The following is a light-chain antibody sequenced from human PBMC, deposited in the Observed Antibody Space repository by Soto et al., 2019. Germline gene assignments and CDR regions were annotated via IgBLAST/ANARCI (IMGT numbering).Light chain of an antibody. V-gene: IGLV2-14*03. CDR2: NVF. CDR3: LSYSWRTHLGV. Sequence: QSALTQPASVSGSPGHSITIPCTGTSSDVGAYNFVSWYQHHPGKAPKLLIYNVFDRPSRVSDRFSGSKSGNTASLLISGLKGDDEADYYCLSYSWRTHLGVFGGWPKLNVL. CDR1: SSDVGAYNF. J-gene: IGLJ2*01.